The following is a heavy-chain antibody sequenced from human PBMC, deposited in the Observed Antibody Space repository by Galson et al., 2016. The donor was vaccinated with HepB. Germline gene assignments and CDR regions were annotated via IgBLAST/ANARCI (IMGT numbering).Heavy chain of an antibody. Sequence: CAISGDSVTSDNTCWNWIRQSPSRGLEWLGRTSYRSKWFNDYADSVKSRITVTSDTSKNQFSLQLDSVTPDDTATYFCTRGYMQNGMNVWGQGTTVTVS. V-gene: IGHV6-1*01. CDR2: TSYRSKWFN. CDR1: GDSVTSDNTC. D-gene: IGHD5-24*01. J-gene: IGHJ6*02. CDR3: TRGYMQNGMNV.